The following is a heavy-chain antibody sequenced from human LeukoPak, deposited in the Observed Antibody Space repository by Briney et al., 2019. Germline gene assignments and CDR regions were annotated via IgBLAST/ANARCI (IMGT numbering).Heavy chain of an antibody. J-gene: IGHJ4*02. CDR1: GFTFSGYS. Sequence: PGGSLRLSCAAPGFTFSGYSMNWVRQAPGKGLEWVSSISSSSSYIYYADSVKGRFTISRDNAKNSLYLQMNSLRAEDTAVYYCAMSNYCGGDCYTLSFDYWGQGTLVTVSS. CDR2: ISSSSSYI. CDR3: AMSNYCGGDCYTLSFDY. D-gene: IGHD2-21*02. V-gene: IGHV3-21*01.